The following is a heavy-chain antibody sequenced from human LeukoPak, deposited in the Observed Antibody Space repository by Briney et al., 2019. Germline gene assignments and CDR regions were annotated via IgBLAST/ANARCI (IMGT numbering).Heavy chain of an antibody. D-gene: IGHD3-16*01. Sequence: GGSLRLSCAASGFTFSTYGMHWVRQAPGKGLEWVTVIWHDGSHKDYADSVKGRFAISRDNSKNTLYLQMNDLRAEDTAVYFCVRGWGSNVYASAFDVWGQGTMVTVSS. CDR2: IWHDGSHK. CDR3: VRGWGSNVYASAFDV. J-gene: IGHJ3*01. V-gene: IGHV3-33*01. CDR1: GFTFSTYG.